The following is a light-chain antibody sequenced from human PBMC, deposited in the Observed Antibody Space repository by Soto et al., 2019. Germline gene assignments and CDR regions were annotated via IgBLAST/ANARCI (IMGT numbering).Light chain of an antibody. Sequence: DIQMTQSPSTLSASVGDTVTITCRASESISIWLAWYQQKPGKAPNLLINKASSLQSEVPSRFSGSGSGTEFTLTITSLQPDDFGVYYCQQYKSSSTFGQGTKMDIK. CDR2: KAS. CDR3: QQYKSSST. CDR1: ESISIW. J-gene: IGKJ1*01. V-gene: IGKV1-5*03.